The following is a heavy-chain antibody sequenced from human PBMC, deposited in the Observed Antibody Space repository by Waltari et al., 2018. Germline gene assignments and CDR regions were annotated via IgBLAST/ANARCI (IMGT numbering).Heavy chain of an antibody. CDR1: GFTFRSYA. V-gene: IGHV3-30-3*01. CDR2: ISYDGSNK. J-gene: IGHJ4*02. Sequence: QVQLVESGGGVVQPGRSLRLSCAASGFTFRSYAMPCVRQAPGKGLEWVAVISYDGSNKYYADSVKGRFTISRDNSKNTLYLQMNSLRAEDTAVYYCARGGRTTVIHVDYWGQGTLVTVSS. CDR3: ARGGRTTVIHVDY. D-gene: IGHD4-17*01.